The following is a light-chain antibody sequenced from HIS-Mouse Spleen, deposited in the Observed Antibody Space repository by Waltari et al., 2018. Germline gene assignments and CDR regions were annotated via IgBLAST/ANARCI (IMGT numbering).Light chain of an antibody. V-gene: IGLV2-11*01. CDR3: CSYAGSYTWV. CDR1: SSDVGGYNY. J-gene: IGLJ3*02. CDR2: DVS. Sequence: QSALTQPRPVSGSPGQSVTIPCTGTSSDVGGYNYVPWYQQHPGKAPKLMIYDVSKRPSGVPDRFSGSKSGNTASLTISGLQAEDEADYYCCSYAGSYTWVFGGGTKLTVL.